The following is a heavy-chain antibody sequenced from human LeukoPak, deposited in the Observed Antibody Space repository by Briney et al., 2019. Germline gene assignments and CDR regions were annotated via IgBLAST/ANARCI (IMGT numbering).Heavy chain of an antibody. CDR2: ISAYNGNT. V-gene: IGHV1-18*04. D-gene: IGHD6-13*01. J-gene: IGHJ6*03. CDR3: ARVGYSSSWTNYYYYYMDV. Sequence: GASVKVSCKASGYTFTSYYMHWVRQAPGQGLEWMGWISAYNGNTNYAQKLQGRVTMTTDTSTSTAYMELRSLRSDDTAVYYCARVGYSSSWTNYYYYYMDVWGKGTTVTISS. CDR1: GYTFTSYY.